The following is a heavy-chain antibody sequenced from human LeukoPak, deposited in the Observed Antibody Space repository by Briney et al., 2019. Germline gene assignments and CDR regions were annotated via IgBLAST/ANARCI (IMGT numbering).Heavy chain of an antibody. J-gene: IGHJ5*02. Sequence: SETLSLTCTVSGGSISSSAYHWGWIRQPPGKGLEWVGSIHSSGSTYYNLSLKSRVTISVDTSKNQFSLKLSSVTAADTAVYYCARGRKQSPPQYAENWFDPWGQGTLVTVSS. D-gene: IGHD2-8*01. V-gene: IGHV4-39*01. CDR2: IHSSGST. CDR1: GGSISSSAYH. CDR3: ARGRKQSPPQYAENWFDP.